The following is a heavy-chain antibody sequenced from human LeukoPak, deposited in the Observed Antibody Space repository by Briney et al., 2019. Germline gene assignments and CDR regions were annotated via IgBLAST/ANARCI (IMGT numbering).Heavy chain of an antibody. Sequence: EGSLRLSCAASGFTFSSYWMSWVRQAPGKGLEWVANIKQDGSEKYYVDSVKGRFTISRDNSKNTLYLQMNSLRAEDTAVYYCARGIVGATTCDYWGQGTLVTVSS. CDR3: ARGIVGATTCDY. V-gene: IGHV3-7*01. CDR1: GFTFSSYW. J-gene: IGHJ4*02. D-gene: IGHD1-26*01. CDR2: IKQDGSEK.